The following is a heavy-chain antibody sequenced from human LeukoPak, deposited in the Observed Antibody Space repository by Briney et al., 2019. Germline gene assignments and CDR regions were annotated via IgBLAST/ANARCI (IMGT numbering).Heavy chain of an antibody. D-gene: IGHD6-19*01. V-gene: IGHV4-34*01. CDR2: INHSGST. Sequence: PSETLSLTCAVYGGSFSGYYWSWIRQPPGKGLEWIGEINHSGSTNYNPSLKSRVTISVDTSKNQFSLKLSSVTAADTAVYYCARYEWLDDFNWFDPWGQGTLVTVSS. CDR1: GGSFSGYY. CDR3: ARYEWLDDFNWFDP. J-gene: IGHJ5*02.